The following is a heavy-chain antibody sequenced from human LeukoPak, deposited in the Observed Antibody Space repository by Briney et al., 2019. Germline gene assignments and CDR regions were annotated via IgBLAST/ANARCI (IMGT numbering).Heavy chain of an antibody. CDR3: ARGLVRNYYDSSGYVYANWFDP. CDR2: IYYSGST. V-gene: IGHV4-39*07. Sequence: SETLSLTCTVSGGSVSSSSYYWGWIRQPPGKGLEWIGSIYYSGSTYYNPSLKSRVTISVDTSKNQFSLKLSSVTAADTAVYYCARGLVRNYYDSSGYVYANWFDPWGQGTLVTVSP. J-gene: IGHJ5*02. CDR1: GGSVSSSSYY. D-gene: IGHD3-22*01.